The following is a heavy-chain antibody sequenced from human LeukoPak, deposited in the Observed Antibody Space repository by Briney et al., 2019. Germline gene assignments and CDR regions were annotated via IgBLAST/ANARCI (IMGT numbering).Heavy chain of an antibody. D-gene: IGHD3-22*01. J-gene: IGHJ4*02. CDR2: IDSSSNTI. CDR1: GFTFSSYT. Sequence: GGSLRLSCATSGFTFSSYTMNWVRQSPGKGLEWIAYIDSSSNTIYYADSVKGRFTISRDNAKNSLNLQMNSLRVEDTAVYYCAGNGHRSVWTMIVVLWGQGTLVTVSS. CDR3: AGNGHRSVWTMIVVL. V-gene: IGHV3-48*04.